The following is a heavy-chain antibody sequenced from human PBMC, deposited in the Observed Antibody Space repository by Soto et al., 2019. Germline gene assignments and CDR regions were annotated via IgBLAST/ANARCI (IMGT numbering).Heavy chain of an antibody. V-gene: IGHV1-18*01. Sequence: QVQLVQSGAEVKKPGASVKVSCKASGYTFTSYGISWVRQAPGQGLEWMGWISAYNGNTNYAQKLQGRVTMTTDTSPSAAYMELRSLRADDTAVYYCASSLLVGYGLEGESDWGQGTLVTVSS. CDR1: GYTFTSYG. D-gene: IGHD5-18*01. CDR2: ISAYNGNT. CDR3: ASSLLVGYGLEGESD. J-gene: IGHJ4*02.